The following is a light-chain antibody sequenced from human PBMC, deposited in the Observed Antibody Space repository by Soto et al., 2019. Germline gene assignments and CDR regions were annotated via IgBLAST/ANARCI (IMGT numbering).Light chain of an antibody. J-gene: IGLJ1*01. Sequence: QSVLTQPPSASGSPGQSVTISCTGTKNDIGVYDFVSWYQHHPGKAPRLMIFEVTKRPSGVPDRFSGSKSGNTASLTVSGLQAEDDADYYCTSYAGSNTPYVFGTVAKVTVL. V-gene: IGLV2-8*01. CDR3: TSYAGSNTPYV. CDR2: EVT. CDR1: KNDIGVYDF.